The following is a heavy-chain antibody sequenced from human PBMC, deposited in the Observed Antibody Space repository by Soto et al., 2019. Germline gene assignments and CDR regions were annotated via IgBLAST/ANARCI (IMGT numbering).Heavy chain of an antibody. CDR2: IYHSGST. CDR1: SGSISSSNW. J-gene: IGHJ4*02. CDR3: AVRGWNYTFDY. V-gene: IGHV4-4*02. Sequence: SETLSLTCAVSSGSISSSNWWSWVRQPPGKGLEWIGEIYHSGSTNYNPSLKSRVTISVDKSKNQFSLKLSSVTAADTAVYYCAVRGWNYTFDYWGQGTLVIVSS. D-gene: IGHD1-7*01.